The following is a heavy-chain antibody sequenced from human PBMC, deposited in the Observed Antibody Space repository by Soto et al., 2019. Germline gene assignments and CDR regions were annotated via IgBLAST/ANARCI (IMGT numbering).Heavy chain of an antibody. Sequence: ASVKVSCXASGYTFTSYGISWVRQAPGQGLEWMGWISAYNGNTNYAQKLQGRVTMTTDTSTSTAYMELRSLRSDDTAVYYCARLAYCGGDCYSSIDYWGQGTLVTVSS. J-gene: IGHJ4*02. V-gene: IGHV1-18*01. D-gene: IGHD2-21*02. CDR3: ARLAYCGGDCYSSIDY. CDR2: ISAYNGNT. CDR1: GYTFTSYG.